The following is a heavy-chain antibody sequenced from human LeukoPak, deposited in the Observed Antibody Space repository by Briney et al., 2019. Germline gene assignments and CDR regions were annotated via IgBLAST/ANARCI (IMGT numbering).Heavy chain of an antibody. CDR2: ISWNSGSI. Sequence: GGSLRLSCAASGFTFDDYVMHWVRQAPGKGLEWVSDISWNSGSIGYADSVKGRFTISRDNAKNSLYLQMNSLRAEDTALYYCAKDIGSGSYRGIDYWGQGTLVTVSS. CDR1: GFTFDDYV. V-gene: IGHV3-9*01. J-gene: IGHJ4*02. D-gene: IGHD3-10*01. CDR3: AKDIGSGSYRGIDY.